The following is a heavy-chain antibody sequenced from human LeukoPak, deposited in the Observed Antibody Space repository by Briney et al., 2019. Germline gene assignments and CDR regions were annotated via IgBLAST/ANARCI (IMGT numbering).Heavy chain of an antibody. Sequence: GGSLRLSCAASGFTVSSNYMSWVRQAPGKGLEWVSVIYSGTNTYYADSVKGRFAISRDNSKNTLYLQMNSLRAEDTAVYYCARSYCSGGSCYSFDYWGQGTLVTVSS. V-gene: IGHV3-53*01. CDR1: GFTVSSNY. CDR2: IYSGTNT. J-gene: IGHJ4*02. D-gene: IGHD2-15*01. CDR3: ARSYCSGGSCYSFDY.